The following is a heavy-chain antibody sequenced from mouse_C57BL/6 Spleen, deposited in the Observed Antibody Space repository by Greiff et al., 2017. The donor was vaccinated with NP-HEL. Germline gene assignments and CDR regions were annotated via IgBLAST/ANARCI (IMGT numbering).Heavy chain of an antibody. CDR2: ISSGGDYI. Sequence: EVKVVESGEGLVKPGGSLKLSCAASGFTFSSYAMSWVRQTPEKRLEWVAYISSGGDYIYYADTVKGRFTISRDNARNTLYLQMSSLKSEDTAMYYCTRDNYYGTHYFDYWGQGTTLTVSS. J-gene: IGHJ2*01. CDR3: TRDNYYGTHYFDY. CDR1: GFTFSSYA. V-gene: IGHV5-9-1*02. D-gene: IGHD1-1*01.